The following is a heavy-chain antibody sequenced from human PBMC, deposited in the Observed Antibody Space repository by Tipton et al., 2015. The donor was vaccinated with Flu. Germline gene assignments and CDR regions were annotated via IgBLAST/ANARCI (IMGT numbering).Heavy chain of an antibody. V-gene: IGHV1-46*01. D-gene: IGHD3/OR15-3a*01. CDR3: ARIRGLVDFDH. CDR1: GYSFTSYY. Sequence: QLVQSGAEVKKPGASVRLSCKASGYSFTSYYFVWMRKAPGQGLQWLGIINTSKGDTTYAQRFQGRVSMTRDTSTSTVYMELSSLRPDDTAVYYCARIRGLVDFDHWGQGAPVTVSS. CDR2: INTSKGDT. J-gene: IGHJ4*02.